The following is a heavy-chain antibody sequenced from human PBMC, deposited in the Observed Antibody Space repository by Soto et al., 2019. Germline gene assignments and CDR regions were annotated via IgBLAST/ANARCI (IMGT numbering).Heavy chain of an antibody. V-gene: IGHV1-69*01. Sequence: QVQLVQSGAEVKKPGSSVKVSCKASGGTFSSYAISWVRQAPGQGLEWMGGIIPIFGTANYAQKFQGRVTITADESTSTAYMERGSLRSEDTAVYYCARGGGLDIVVVVAATPEWFDPWGQGTLVTVSS. D-gene: IGHD2-15*01. CDR3: ARGGGLDIVVVVAATPEWFDP. J-gene: IGHJ5*02. CDR2: IIPIFGTA. CDR1: GGTFSSYA.